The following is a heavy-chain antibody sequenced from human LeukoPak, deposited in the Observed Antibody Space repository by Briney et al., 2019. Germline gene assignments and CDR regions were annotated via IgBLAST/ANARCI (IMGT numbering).Heavy chain of an antibody. CDR2: IWYDGSNK. CDR3: ASRHCSGGGCYFAGADPFDY. CDR1: GFTFSSYG. V-gene: IGHV3-33*01. J-gene: IGHJ4*02. Sequence: GGSLRLSCAASGFTFSSYGMHWVRQAPGKGLGWVAVIWYDGSNKYYADSVKGRFTISRDNSKNTLYLQMNSLRAEDTAVYYCASRHCSGGGCYFAGADPFDYWGQGTLVTVSS. D-gene: IGHD2-15*01.